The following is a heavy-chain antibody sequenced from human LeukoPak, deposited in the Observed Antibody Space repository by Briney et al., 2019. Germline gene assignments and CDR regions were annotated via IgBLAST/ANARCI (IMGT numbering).Heavy chain of an antibody. D-gene: IGHD2-15*01. CDR2: ISGSGGAT. CDR1: GFTLSNYA. Sequence: GGSLRLSCAASGFTLSNYAMTWVRQAPGKGLEWVSGISGSGGATYYADSVKGRFTISRDNSENTVYLQMNSLRVEDTAIYYCAKDRSSGGSCYNYWGRGTQVTVSS. CDR3: AKDRSSGGSCYNY. J-gene: IGHJ4*02. V-gene: IGHV3-23*01.